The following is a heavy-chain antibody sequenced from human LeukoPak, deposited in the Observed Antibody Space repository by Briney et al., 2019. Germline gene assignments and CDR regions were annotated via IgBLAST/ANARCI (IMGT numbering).Heavy chain of an antibody. CDR3: AKAFNWDRAG. CDR1: GFTFSSYW. CDR2: ISGSGGST. D-gene: IGHD7-27*01. J-gene: IGHJ4*02. V-gene: IGHV3-23*01. Sequence: GGSLRLSCAASGFTFSSYWMHWVRQAPGKGLVWVSAISGSGGSTYYADSVKGRFTISRDNSKNTLYLQMNSLRAEDTAVYYCAKAFNWDRAGWGQGTLVTVSS.